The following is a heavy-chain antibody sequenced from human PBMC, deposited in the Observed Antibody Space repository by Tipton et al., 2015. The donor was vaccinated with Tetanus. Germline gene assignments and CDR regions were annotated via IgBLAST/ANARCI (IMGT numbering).Heavy chain of an antibody. V-gene: IGHV4-4*02. CDR1: GGSISSNYW. CDR2: ISHNGST. CDR3: AREPAATGTSLFDY. D-gene: IGHD6-13*01. J-gene: IGHJ4*02. Sequence: TLSLTCAVSGGSISSNYWWSWVRQSPGTGLEWTGEISHNGSTNYNPSLKSRVTISVDKSKNQFSLRLGSVTAADTAMYYCAREPAATGTSLFDYWGQGALVTVSS.